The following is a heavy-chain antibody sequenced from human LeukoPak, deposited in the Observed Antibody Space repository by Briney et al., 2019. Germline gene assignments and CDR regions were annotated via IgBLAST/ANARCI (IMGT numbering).Heavy chain of an antibody. CDR2: ISGSGVTT. J-gene: IGHJ4*02. Sequence: GGSLRLSCAASGFTFSNYAMSWLRQAPGKGLEWVPAISGSGVTTYYADSVKGRFTISRGNPKNTLYLQMNSLRAEDTAVYYRAKDQLTTVTTSFDYWGQGTLVTVSS. V-gene: IGHV3-23*01. D-gene: IGHD4-11*01. CDR1: GFTFSNYA. CDR3: AKDQLTTVTTSFDY.